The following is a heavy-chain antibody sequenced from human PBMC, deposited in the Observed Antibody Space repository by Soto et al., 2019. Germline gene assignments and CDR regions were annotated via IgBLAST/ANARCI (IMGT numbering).Heavy chain of an antibody. CDR2: ISAYNGNT. CDR3: ARGVAVAGTDYYYYCGMDV. Sequence: ASVKVSCKASGYTFTSYGISWVRQAPGQGLEWMGWISAYNGNTNYAQKLQGRVTMTTDTSTSTAYMELRSLRSDDTAVYYCARGVAVAGTDYYYYCGMDVWGQGTTVTVSS. J-gene: IGHJ6*02. V-gene: IGHV1-18*01. CDR1: GYTFTSYG. D-gene: IGHD6-19*01.